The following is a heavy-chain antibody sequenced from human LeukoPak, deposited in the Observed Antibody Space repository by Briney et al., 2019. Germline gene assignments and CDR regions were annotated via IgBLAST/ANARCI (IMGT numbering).Heavy chain of an antibody. J-gene: IGHJ4*02. CDR1: GYTLTELS. D-gene: IGHD3-10*01. V-gene: IGHV1-24*01. Sequence: ASVKVSGKVSGYTLTELSMHWVRQAPGKGLEWMGGFDPEDGETIYAQKFQGRVTMTEDTSTDTAYMELSSLRSEDTAVYYCATAPRLLWFGEYPLYYWGQGTLVTVSS. CDR3: ATAPRLLWFGEYPLYY. CDR2: FDPEDGET.